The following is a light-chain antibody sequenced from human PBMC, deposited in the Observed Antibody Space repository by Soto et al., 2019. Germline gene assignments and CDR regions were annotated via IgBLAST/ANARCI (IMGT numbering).Light chain of an antibody. V-gene: IGLV2-14*01. CDR3: SSYTSSSPHV. CDR2: EVS. Sequence: HSALTQPASVSGSPGQSITISCTGTSSDVGGYNYVSWYQQHPGKAPKLMIYEVSNRPSGVSNRFSGSKSGNTASLTISGLQAEDEADYYCSSYTSSSPHVFGTGTKLTVL. CDR1: SSDVGGYNY. J-gene: IGLJ1*01.